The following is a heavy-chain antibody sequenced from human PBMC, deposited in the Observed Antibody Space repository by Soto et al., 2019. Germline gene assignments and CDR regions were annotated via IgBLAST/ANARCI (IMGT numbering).Heavy chain of an antibody. J-gene: IGHJ5*02. D-gene: IGHD3-10*01. Sequence: EVQLLESGGGLVQPGGSLRLSCAASGFTFSSYAMSWVRQAPGKGLEWVSAISGSGGSTYYADSVKGRFTISRDNSKNTLYLQMNSLRAEDTAVYYCAKDPAYYYGSGSYSWFDPWGQGTLVTVSS. CDR2: ISGSGGST. CDR1: GFTFSSYA. V-gene: IGHV3-23*01. CDR3: AKDPAYYYGSGSYSWFDP.